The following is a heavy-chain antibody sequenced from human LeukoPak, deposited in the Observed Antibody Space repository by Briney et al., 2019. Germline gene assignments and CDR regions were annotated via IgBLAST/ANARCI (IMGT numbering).Heavy chain of an antibody. CDR2: MNPNSGNT. V-gene: IGHV1-8*03. CDR3: ASSGYSYGPL. J-gene: IGHJ3*01. Sequence: ASVKVSCKASGYTFTSYDINWVRQATGQGLEWMGWMNPNSGNTGYAQKFQGRVTITADESTSTAYMELSSLRSEDTAVYYCASSGYSYGPLWGQGTMVTVSS. D-gene: IGHD5-18*01. CDR1: GYTFTSYD.